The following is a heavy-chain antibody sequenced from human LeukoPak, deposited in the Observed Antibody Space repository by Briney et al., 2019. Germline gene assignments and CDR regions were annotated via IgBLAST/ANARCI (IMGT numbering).Heavy chain of an antibody. J-gene: IGHJ5*02. CDR3: ARHEYSGSYYGLSWFDP. CDR2: IYYSGST. D-gene: IGHD1-26*01. CDR1: GGSISSSGYY. Sequence: PSETLSLTCTVSGGSISSSGYYWGWIRQPPGKGLEWIASIYYSGSTYYNPSLKSRVTISVDTSKNQLSLKLSTLTAADTAVYYCARHEYSGSYYGLSWFDPWGQGTLVTVSS. V-gene: IGHV4-39*01.